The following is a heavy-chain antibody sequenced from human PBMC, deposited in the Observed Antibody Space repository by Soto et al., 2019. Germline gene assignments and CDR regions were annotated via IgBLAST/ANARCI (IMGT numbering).Heavy chain of an antibody. CDR2: IDSAGDA. CDR3: ARGGIWGVSWNWFDT. V-gene: IGHV3-13*01. D-gene: IGHD3-10*01. J-gene: IGHJ5*02. Sequence: EVQLVESGGGLVQPGGSLRLSCAASGFTFSSHDMHWVRQVTGKGLEWVSGIDSAGDAKYPASVKGRFTIPRENAKNSLHLQRNSLRAGDTAVYYCARGGIWGVSWNWFDTWGQGTLVTVSS. CDR1: GFTFSSHD.